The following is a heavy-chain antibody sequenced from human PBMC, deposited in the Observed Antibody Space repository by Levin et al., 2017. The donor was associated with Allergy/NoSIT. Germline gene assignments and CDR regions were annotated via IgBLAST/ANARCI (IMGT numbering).Heavy chain of an antibody. D-gene: IGHD3-3*01. Sequence: SVKVSCKASGGTFSSYAISWVRQAPGQGLEWMGGIIPIFGTANYAQKFQGRVTITADESTSTAYMELSSLRSEDTAVYYCAREGGFWSGYYWGWFDPWGQGTLVTVSS. CDR2: IIPIFGTA. J-gene: IGHJ5*02. V-gene: IGHV1-69*13. CDR3: AREGGFWSGYYWGWFDP. CDR1: GGTFSSYA.